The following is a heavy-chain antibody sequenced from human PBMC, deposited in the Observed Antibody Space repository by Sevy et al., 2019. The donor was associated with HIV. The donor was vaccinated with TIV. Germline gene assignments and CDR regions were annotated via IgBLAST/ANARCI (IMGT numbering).Heavy chain of an antibody. CDR3: AVSAAASYYYYMDV. V-gene: IGHV1-2*02. J-gene: IGHJ6*03. CDR1: GYTFTGYY. CDR2: INPNSGGT. Sequence: ASVKVSCKASGYTFTGYYMHWVRQAPGQGLEWMGWINPNSGGTNYAQKFQGRVTMTRDTSISTAYMELSRLRSDDTAVYYCAVSAAASYYYYMDVWGKGTTVTVSS. D-gene: IGHD6-13*01.